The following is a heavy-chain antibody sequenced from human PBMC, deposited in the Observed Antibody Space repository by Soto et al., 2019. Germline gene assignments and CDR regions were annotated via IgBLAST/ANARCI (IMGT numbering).Heavy chain of an antibody. V-gene: IGHV1-46*01. D-gene: IGHD6-19*01. CDR2: LYPSDGFT. J-gene: IGHJ4*02. CDR3: ARDGVAGKYYLDY. CDR1: GCTCTNHY. Sequence: ASVKVSCKASGCTCTNHYIPWVPPASGQGLEWRGTLYPSDGFTTYTQKLQGRVTMTRDTSTSTLYMELSGLRSEDTAVYYCARDGVAGKYYLDYWAQGTLVPVSS.